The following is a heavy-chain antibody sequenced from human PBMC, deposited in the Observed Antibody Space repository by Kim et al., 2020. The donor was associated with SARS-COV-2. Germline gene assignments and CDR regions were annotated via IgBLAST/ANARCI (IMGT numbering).Heavy chain of an antibody. D-gene: IGHD5-12*01. Sequence: YADSGKGRFTISIENSKNTLYLQMNSLRAEDTAVYYCTKRSGRDGYPFDYWGQGTLVTVSS. J-gene: IGHJ4*02. V-gene: IGHV3-23*03. CDR3: TKRSGRDGYPFDY.